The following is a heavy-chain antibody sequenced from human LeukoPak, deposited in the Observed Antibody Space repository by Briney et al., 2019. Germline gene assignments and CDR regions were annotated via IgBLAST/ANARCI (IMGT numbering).Heavy chain of an antibody. CDR3: ARDSSGWGAGYFQH. CDR1: GGSISSSSYY. CDR2: IYYSGST. J-gene: IGHJ1*01. D-gene: IGHD6-19*01. V-gene: IGHV4-39*07. Sequence: SETLSLTCTVSGGSISSSSYYWGWIRQPPGKGLEWIGSIYYSGSTYYNPSLKSRVTISVDTSKNQFSPKLSSVTAADTAVYYCARDSSGWGAGYFQHWGQGTLVTVSS.